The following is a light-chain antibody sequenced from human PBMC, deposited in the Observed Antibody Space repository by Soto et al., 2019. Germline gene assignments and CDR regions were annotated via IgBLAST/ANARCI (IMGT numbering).Light chain of an antibody. CDR3: QTYNSARVT. Sequence: DIQMTQATSSLSASVGERVTITCRANQGISNSLAWYQQNAGKSPKLLIYAASNLQSGVPSRFSGSGSGTDFSLTISSLQPEDVATYYCQTYNSARVTFGGGTKVEIK. CDR1: QGISNS. J-gene: IGKJ4*01. CDR2: AAS. V-gene: IGKV1-27*01.